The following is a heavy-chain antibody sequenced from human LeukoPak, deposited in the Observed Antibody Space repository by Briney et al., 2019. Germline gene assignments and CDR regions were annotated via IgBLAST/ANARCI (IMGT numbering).Heavy chain of an antibody. CDR3: AKEDYDILTGYYWGGGVGMDV. CDR1: GFTFSSYA. D-gene: IGHD3-9*01. J-gene: IGHJ6*02. V-gene: IGHV3-23*01. Sequence: GGSLRLSCAASGFTFSSYAMSWVRQAPGKGLEWVSAISGSGGSTYYADSVKGRFTISRDNSKNTLYLQMNSLRAEDTAVYYCAKEDYDILTGYYWGGGVGMDVWGQGTTATVSS. CDR2: ISGSGGST.